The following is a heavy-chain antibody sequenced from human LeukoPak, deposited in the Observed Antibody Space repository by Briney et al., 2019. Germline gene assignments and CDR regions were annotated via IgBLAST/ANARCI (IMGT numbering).Heavy chain of an antibody. D-gene: IGHD5-18*01. J-gene: IGHJ6*03. CDR3: ARGITTGGYSYGRYYYYYYYMDV. CDR1: GYTFTGYY. Sequence: GASVKVSCKASGYTFTGYYMHWVRQAPGQGLEWMGWINTNTGNPTYAQGFTGRFVFSLDTSVSTAYLQISSLKAEDTAVYYCARGITTGGYSYGRYYYYYYYMDVWGKGTTVTVSS. CDR2: INTNTGNP. V-gene: IGHV7-4-1*02.